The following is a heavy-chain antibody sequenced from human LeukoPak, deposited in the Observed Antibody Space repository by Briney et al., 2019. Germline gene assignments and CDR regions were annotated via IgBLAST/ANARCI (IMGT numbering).Heavy chain of an antibody. CDR3: ARIYVDTAMVRWFDP. Sequence: SGTLSLTCAVSGGSISSSNWWSWVRQPPGKGLEWIGEIYHSGSTNYNPSLKSRVTISVDKSKNQFSLKLSSVTAADTAVYYCARIYVDTAMVRWFDPWGQGTLVTVPS. CDR1: GGSISSSNW. J-gene: IGHJ5*02. CDR2: IYHSGST. D-gene: IGHD5-18*01. V-gene: IGHV4-4*02.